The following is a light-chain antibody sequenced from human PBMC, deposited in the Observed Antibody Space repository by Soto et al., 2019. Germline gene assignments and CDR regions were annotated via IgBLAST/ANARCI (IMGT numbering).Light chain of an antibody. CDR1: TSDVGSYNL. CDR2: EGS. CDR3: CSYAGSSTWV. J-gene: IGLJ3*02. Sequence: QSALTQPASVSGSPGQSITISCTGTTSDVGSYNLVSWYQQHPGKAPKLIIYEGSKRPSGISNRFSGSKSGNTASLTISGLQAEDEADYYCCSYAGSSTWVFDGGTQLTVL. V-gene: IGLV2-23*01.